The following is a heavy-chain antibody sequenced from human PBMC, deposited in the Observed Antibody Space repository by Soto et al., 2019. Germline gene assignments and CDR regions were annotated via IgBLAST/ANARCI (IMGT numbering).Heavy chain of an antibody. CDR3: ARFLYRAVGAIPDGAFDI. Sequence: SETLSLTCTVSGGSISSYYWSWLRQPPGKGLEWIGYIYYSGSTNYNPSLKSRVTISVDTSKNQFSLKLSSVTAADTAVYYCARFLYRAVGAIPDGAFDIWGQGTMVTVSS. D-gene: IGHD1-26*01. CDR1: GGSISSYY. J-gene: IGHJ3*02. CDR2: IYYSGST. V-gene: IGHV4-59*01.